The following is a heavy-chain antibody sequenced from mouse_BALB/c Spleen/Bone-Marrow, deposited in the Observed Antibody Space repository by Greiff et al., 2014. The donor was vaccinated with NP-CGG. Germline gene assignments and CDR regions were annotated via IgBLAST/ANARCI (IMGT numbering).Heavy chain of an antibody. J-gene: IGHJ3*01. D-gene: IGHD1-1*01. CDR1: GFSIKDTY. V-gene: IGHV14-3*02. Sequence: EVKLMESGAELVKPGASVKLSCTASGFSIKDTYMHWVKQRPEQGLEWIGRIDPANGNTKYDPKFQGKATITADTSSNTAYLQLSSLTSEDTAVYYCASYYYGSSSFAYWGQGTLVTVSA. CDR3: ASYYYGSSSFAY. CDR2: IDPANGNT.